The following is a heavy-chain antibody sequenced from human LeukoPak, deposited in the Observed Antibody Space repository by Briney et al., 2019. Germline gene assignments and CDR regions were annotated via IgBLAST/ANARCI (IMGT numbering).Heavy chain of an antibody. CDR1: GFTFSSYW. Sequence: GGSLRLSCAASGFTFSSYWMNWVRQAPGKGLEWVAVISYDGSNKYYADSVKGRFTISRDNSKNTLYLQMNSLRAEDTAVYYCAKGPPDVWGQGTTVTVSS. V-gene: IGHV3-30*18. CDR3: AKGPPDV. J-gene: IGHJ6*02. CDR2: ISYDGSNK.